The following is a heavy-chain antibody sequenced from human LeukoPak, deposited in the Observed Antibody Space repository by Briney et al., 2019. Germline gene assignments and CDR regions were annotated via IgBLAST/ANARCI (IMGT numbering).Heavy chain of an antibody. Sequence: GGSVRLSCAASGFTFSSYWMSWVRQAPGKGLEWVANIKQDGSEKYYVDSVKGRFTISRDNAKNSLYLQMNSLRAEDTAVYYCAIVPDHYGSGSRFDPWGRGTLVSVSS. V-gene: IGHV3-7*01. CDR3: AIVPDHYGSGSRFDP. D-gene: IGHD3-10*01. CDR2: IKQDGSEK. J-gene: IGHJ5*02. CDR1: GFTFSSYW.